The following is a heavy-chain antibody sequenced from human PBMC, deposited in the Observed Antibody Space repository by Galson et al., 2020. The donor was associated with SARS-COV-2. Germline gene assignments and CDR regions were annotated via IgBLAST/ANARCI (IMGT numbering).Heavy chain of an antibody. CDR1: GYTFTSYY. D-gene: IGHD2-21*01. J-gene: IGHJ6*03. CDR3: ARSYLRPPYHYYYMDV. Sequence: ASVKVSCKASGYTFTSYYMHWVRQAPGQGLEWMGIIKPTDGYTTYAQKFQGRVTMTRDTSTSTVYMELSSLRSEDTAVYYCARSYLRPPYHYYYMDVWGKGTTVTVSS. CDR2: IKPTDGYT. V-gene: IGHV1-46*01.